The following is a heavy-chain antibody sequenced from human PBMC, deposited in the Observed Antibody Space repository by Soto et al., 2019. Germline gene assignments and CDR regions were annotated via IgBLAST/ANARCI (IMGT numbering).Heavy chain of an antibody. J-gene: IGHJ3*02. CDR2: INPSGGST. Sequence: GASVKVSCKASGYTFTSYYMHWVRQAPGQGLEWMGIINPSGGSTSYAQKFQGRVTMTRDTSTSTVYMELSSLRSEDTAVYYCARPPRAQWMGNTGAASLDIWGQGTMVTVS. CDR3: ARPPRAQWMGNTGAASLDI. CDR1: GYTFTSYY. D-gene: IGHD6-19*01. V-gene: IGHV1-46*03.